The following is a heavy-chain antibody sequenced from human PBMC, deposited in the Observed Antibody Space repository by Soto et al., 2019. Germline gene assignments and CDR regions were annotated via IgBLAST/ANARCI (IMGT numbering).Heavy chain of an antibody. CDR3: AKHGPQFSSSLTHY. CDR1: GFTFNNYA. D-gene: IGHD6-13*01. CDR2: ISGGGDTT. Sequence: EVQLLESGGGLVQPGESLRLSCAGSGFTFNNYAMTWVRQAPGKGPEWVSAISGGGDTTYYADSVKGRFTISRDNSKNTLYLQMYSLRAEDTAVYYCAKHGPQFSSSLTHYWGQGTLVTVSS. J-gene: IGHJ4*02. V-gene: IGHV3-23*01.